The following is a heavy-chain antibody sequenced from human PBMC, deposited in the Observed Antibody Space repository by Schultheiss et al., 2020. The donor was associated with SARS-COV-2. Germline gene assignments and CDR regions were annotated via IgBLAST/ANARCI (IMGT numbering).Heavy chain of an antibody. D-gene: IGHD2-2*01. Sequence: GGSLRLSCAASGFTFSSYGMHWVRQAPGKGLEWVAVIWYDGSNKYYADSVKGRFTISRDNSKNTLYLQMNSLRDEDTAVYYCARLATEAAASKLIDYWGQGTLVTVSS. J-gene: IGHJ4*02. V-gene: IGHV3-33*01. CDR3: ARLATEAAASKLIDY. CDR2: IWYDGSNK. CDR1: GFTFSSYG.